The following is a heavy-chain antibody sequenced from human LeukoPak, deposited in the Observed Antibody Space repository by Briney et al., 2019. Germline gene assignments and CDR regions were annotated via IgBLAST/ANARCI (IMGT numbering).Heavy chain of an antibody. CDR2: INQDGSEK. D-gene: IGHD5-12*01. Sequence: PGGSLRLACAASRFTFSSYWMSRVRHAPGKGLEWVANINQDGSEKYYVDSVKGRFTISRDNAKNSLYLQLNSLRAEDTPVYYCARARGGYDFDYWGQGTLVTVSS. V-gene: IGHV3-7*03. J-gene: IGHJ4*02. CDR1: RFTFSSYW. CDR3: ARARGGYDFDY.